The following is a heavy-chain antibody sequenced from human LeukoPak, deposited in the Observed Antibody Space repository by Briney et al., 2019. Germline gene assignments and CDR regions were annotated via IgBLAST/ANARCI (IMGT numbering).Heavy chain of an antibody. CDR3: AKWSSRYYDSSGYIMDY. CDR1: GFTFSSYA. CDR2: ISGSGGST. J-gene: IGHJ4*02. Sequence: GGSLRLSCAASGFTFSSYAMSWVRQATGEGLEWVSAISGSGGSTYYADSVKGRFTISRDNSKNTLYLQMNSLRAEDTAVYYCAKWSSRYYDSSGYIMDYWGQGTLVTVSS. V-gene: IGHV3-23*01. D-gene: IGHD3-22*01.